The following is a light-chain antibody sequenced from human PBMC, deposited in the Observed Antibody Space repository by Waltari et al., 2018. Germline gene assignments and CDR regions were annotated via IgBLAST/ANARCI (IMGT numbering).Light chain of an antibody. CDR3: AAWDDSLSGPV. J-gene: IGLJ2*01. CDR1: SSNIGSNY. V-gene: IGLV1-47*01. CDR2: RNN. Sequence: QSVLTQPPSASGTPGQRVTISCSGSSSNIGSNYVYWYQQLPGTAPKLLIYRNNQRPSGVPDRFFGSKSGTSASLAISGLRSEDEADYYCAAWDDSLSGPVFGGGTKVTVL.